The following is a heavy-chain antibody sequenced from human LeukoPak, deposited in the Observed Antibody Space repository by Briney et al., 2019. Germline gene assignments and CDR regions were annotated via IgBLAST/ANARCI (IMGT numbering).Heavy chain of an antibody. CDR1: GFTFSSYG. CDR3: ARILDSAWGELGY. D-gene: IGHD6-19*01. V-gene: IGHV3-30*03. Sequence: GRSLRLSCAASGFTFSSYGMHWVRQAPGKGLEWVAVISYDGSNKYYADSVKGRFTISRDNSKNTLYLQMNSLRAEDTAVYCCARILDSAWGELGYWGQGTLVTVSS. J-gene: IGHJ4*02. CDR2: ISYDGSNK.